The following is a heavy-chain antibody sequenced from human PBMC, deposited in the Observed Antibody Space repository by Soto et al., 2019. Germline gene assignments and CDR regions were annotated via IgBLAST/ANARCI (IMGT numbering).Heavy chain of an antibody. D-gene: IGHD6-19*01. V-gene: IGHV1-69*13. J-gene: IGHJ4*01. CDR1: SATFNFYA. Sequence: ASVKVSCKSSSATFNFYATSWVRQAPGEGLEWMGGVVPHSGTAPYARKFQGRLTVTADESSSTAYMELSSLTSEDTAIYYCARHPGQWLYYFDYWGQGTLVTVSS. CDR3: ARHPGQWLYYFDY. CDR2: VVPHSGTA.